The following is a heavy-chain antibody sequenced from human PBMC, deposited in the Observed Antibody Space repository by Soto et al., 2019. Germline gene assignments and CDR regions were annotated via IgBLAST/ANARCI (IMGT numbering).Heavy chain of an antibody. V-gene: IGHV3-53*01. J-gene: IGHJ1*01. Sequence: EVQLVESGGGLIQPGGSLRLSCAASGFTVSSNYMSCVRQAPGKGLEWVSVIYSGGSTYYADSVKGRFNISRDNSKNTLYLQMKSLRAEDRAVYYCVRDRIASGYPEYFQQWGQGTLVSVSS. CDR1: GFTVSSNY. CDR3: VRDRIASGYPEYFQQ. D-gene: IGHD3-22*01. CDR2: IYSGGST.